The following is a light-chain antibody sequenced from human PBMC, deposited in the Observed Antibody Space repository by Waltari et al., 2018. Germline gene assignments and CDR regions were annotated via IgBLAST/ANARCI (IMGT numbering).Light chain of an antibody. CDR3: VLSMGSGIWM. Sequence: QTVVTQEPSLSVYPGGTVTLTCGLSSGSVSTTYYPSWYQQAPGQAPRTLIFDTNTRSSGVPDRFSGSILDNKAALTITGAQADDECDYYCVLSMGSGIWMFGGGTKLTVL. V-gene: IGLV8-61*01. J-gene: IGLJ3*02. CDR1: SGSVSTTYY. CDR2: DTN.